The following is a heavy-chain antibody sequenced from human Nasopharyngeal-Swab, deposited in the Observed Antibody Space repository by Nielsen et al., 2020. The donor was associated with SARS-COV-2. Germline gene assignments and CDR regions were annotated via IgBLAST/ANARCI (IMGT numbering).Heavy chain of an antibody. Sequence: GGSLRLSCAVSGFTFSNAWMSWGRQAPGKGLEWEGRIKSKTDGGTTDYAAPVKGRFTISRDDSQNTLYLQMNSLKTEDTAVYYCTSSMGSNYYYYYMDVWGKGTTVTVSS. V-gene: IGHV3-15*01. D-gene: IGHD3-10*01. CDR3: TSSMGSNYYYYYMDV. J-gene: IGHJ6*03. CDR2: IKSKTDGGTT. CDR1: GFTFSNAW.